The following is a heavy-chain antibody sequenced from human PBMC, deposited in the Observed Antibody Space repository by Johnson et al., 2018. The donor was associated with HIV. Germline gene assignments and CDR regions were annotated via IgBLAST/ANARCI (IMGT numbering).Heavy chain of an antibody. CDR1: GFTFSHAW. V-gene: IGHV3-15*01. CDR2: IKSKTDGGTR. CDR3: TTYYYGSGSYYNSDAFDI. D-gene: IGHD3-10*01. J-gene: IGHJ3*02. Sequence: VQLVESGGHLVKPGGSLRLSCAASGFTFSHAWMSWVRQAPGKGLEWVGRIKSKTDGGTRDYAAPVKGRFTISRDDSKNTLYLQMNSLKTEDTAVYYCTTYYYGSGSYYNSDAFDIWGQGTMVTVSS.